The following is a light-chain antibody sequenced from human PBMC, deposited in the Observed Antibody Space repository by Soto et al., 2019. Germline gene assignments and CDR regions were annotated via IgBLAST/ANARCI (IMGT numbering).Light chain of an antibody. V-gene: IGLV2-14*01. CDR1: SSDVGGYNY. CDR2: DVR. Sequence: QSVLTHPASVSGSPGQAITISCTGTSSDVGGYNYVSWYQQHPGKAPKLMIYDVRNRASGASNRFSGSKSGNTASLTISGLQAEDEADYYCTSYTSSSTLYGFGTGTKVTVL. J-gene: IGLJ1*01. CDR3: TSYTSSSTLYG.